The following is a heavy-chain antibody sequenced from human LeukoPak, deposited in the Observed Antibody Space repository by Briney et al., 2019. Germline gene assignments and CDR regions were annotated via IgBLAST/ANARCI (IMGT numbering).Heavy chain of an antibody. CDR3: ARQAGYSTGWYGGHYFDH. D-gene: IGHD6-19*01. CDR2: IAVYNGDT. V-gene: IGHV1-18*01. Sequence: ASVKVSCKASGYTFTSYGISWVRQAPGQGPEWMGWIAVYNGDTKFLQKFQGRVTLTTDASTNTAYMELRSLTSDDTAVYYCARQAGYSTGWYGGHYFDHWGQGTPVTVSA. J-gene: IGHJ4*02. CDR1: GYTFTSYG.